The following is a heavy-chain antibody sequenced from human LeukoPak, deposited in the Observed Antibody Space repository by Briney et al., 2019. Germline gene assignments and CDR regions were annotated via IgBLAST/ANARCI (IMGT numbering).Heavy chain of an antibody. D-gene: IGHD3-3*01. CDR1: GFTFSSYA. V-gene: IGHV3-23*01. CDR2: ISSSGGST. J-gene: IGHJ3*02. CDR3: AKEAQLRFLEWLLPNDAFDI. Sequence: GGSLRLSCAASGFTFSSYAMSWVRQAPGKGLEWVSAISSSGGSTYYADSVKGRFTISRDNSKNTLYLQMNSLRAEDTAVYYCAKEAQLRFLEWLLPNDAFDIWGQGTMVTVSS.